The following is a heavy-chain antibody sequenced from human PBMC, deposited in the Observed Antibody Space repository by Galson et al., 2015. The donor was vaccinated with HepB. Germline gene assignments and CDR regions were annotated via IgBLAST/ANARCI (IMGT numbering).Heavy chain of an antibody. V-gene: IGHV3-9*01. CDR3: ARDMVRGVIGYYGMDV. J-gene: IGHJ6*02. D-gene: IGHD3-10*01. CDR2: ISWNSGSI. CDR1: GFTFDDYA. Sequence: SLRLSCAASGFTFDDYAMHRVRQAPGKGLEWVSGISWNSGSIGYADSVKGRFTISRDNAKNSLYLQMNSLRAEDTALYYCARDMVRGVIGYYGMDVWGQGTTVTVSS.